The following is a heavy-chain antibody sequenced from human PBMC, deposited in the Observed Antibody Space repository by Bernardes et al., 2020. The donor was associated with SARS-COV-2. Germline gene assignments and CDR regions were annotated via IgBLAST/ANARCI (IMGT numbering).Heavy chain of an antibody. V-gene: IGHV4-4*07. CDR3: ARVEELTGCFDY. CDR1: GGSISSYY. J-gene: IGHJ4*02. CDR2: IYTSGST. Sequence: LSLTCTVPGGSISSYYWSWIRQPAGKGLEWIGRIYTSGSTNYNPSLKSRVTMSVDTSKNQFSLKLGSVTAADTAVYYCARVEELTGCFDYWGQGTLVTVSS. D-gene: IGHD7-27*01.